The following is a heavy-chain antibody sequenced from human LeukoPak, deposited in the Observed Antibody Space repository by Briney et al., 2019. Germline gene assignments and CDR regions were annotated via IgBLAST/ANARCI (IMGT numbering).Heavy chain of an antibody. Sequence: SETLSLTCSVSGYSISSGYYWGWIRQPPGKGLEWIGSIYYSGSTYYNASLKSRVTISIEKSKNQFSLKLSSVTAADTAVYYCARSILGSAYLHWGQGTLVTVCS. J-gene: IGHJ4*02. CDR3: ARSILGSAYLH. D-gene: IGHD3-22*01. V-gene: IGHV4-38-2*02. CDR2: IYYSGST. CDR1: GYSISSGYY.